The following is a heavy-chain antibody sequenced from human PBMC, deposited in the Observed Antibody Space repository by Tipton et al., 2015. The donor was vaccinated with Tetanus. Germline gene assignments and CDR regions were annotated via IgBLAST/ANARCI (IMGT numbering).Heavy chain of an antibody. CDR1: GYSFTGYY. D-gene: IGHD3-16*01. CDR3: ARDMRSNWFDP. J-gene: IGHJ5*02. CDR2: INPNSGVT. Sequence: QSGAEVKKPGASVKVSCKASGYSFTGYYMHWLRQAPGQGLEWMGWINPNSGVTDCARKFQGRVTMTSDTSIGTAYMELSSLRSDDTAIYYCARDMRSNWFDPWGQGTPVTVSS. V-gene: IGHV1-2*02.